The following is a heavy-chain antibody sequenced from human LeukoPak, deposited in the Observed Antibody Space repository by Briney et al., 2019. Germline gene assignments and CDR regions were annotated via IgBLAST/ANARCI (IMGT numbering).Heavy chain of an antibody. CDR2: INSNSADT. CDR3: ARIGISARGTNFHH. J-gene: IGHJ1*01. CDR1: GYTFTRYY. D-gene: IGHD6-13*01. Sequence: ASVKVSCKASGYTFTRYYIHWVRQAPGQGLEWMGWINSNSADTNYAQNFQGRVTMTRDTSISTAYMELSRLRSDDTALYYCARIGISARGTNFHHWGQGTLVTVSS. V-gene: IGHV1-2*02.